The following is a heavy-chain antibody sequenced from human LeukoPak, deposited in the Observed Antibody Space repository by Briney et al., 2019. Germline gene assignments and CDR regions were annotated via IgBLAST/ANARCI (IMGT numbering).Heavy chain of an antibody. D-gene: IGHD3-22*01. J-gene: IGHJ4*02. V-gene: IGHV4-31*03. CDR1: GGSISSDGYY. Sequence: PSETLSLTCTVSGGSISSDGYYWSWIRQHPGKGLEWIGYIYYSGNTYYNPSLKSRVAISVDTSKNQFSLKLTSVTAADTAVYFCARDLMGDYDTSGYLEEWGQGALVTVSS. CDR3: ARDLMGDYDTSGYLEE. CDR2: IYYSGNT.